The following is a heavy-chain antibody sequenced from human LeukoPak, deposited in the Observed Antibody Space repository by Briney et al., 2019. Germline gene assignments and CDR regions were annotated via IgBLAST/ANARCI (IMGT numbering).Heavy chain of an antibody. V-gene: IGHV4-34*01. CDR2: INHSGST. Sequence: SETLSLTCAVYGGSFSGEYWSWIRQPPGKGLEWIGEINHSGSTNYNPSLKSRVTISVDTSKNQFSLKLSSVTAADTAVYYCARDRRGSSWIDYWGQGTLVTVSS. J-gene: IGHJ4*02. CDR1: GGSFSGEY. D-gene: IGHD6-13*01. CDR3: ARDRRGSSWIDY.